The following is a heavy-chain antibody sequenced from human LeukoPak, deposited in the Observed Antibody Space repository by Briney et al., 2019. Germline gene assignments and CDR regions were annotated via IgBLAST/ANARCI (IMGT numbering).Heavy chain of an antibody. V-gene: IGHV4-39*01. CDR2: IYYSGST. Sequence: SETLSLTCTVSGGSLGRRSYYWGWIRQPPGKGLEWIGSIYYSGSTNYNSPLKSRVSISVDTSKDQFSLKLSSVTAADTAVYCCARVPEPSSSGSSYYFDYWGQGTLVTVSS. D-gene: IGHD3-10*01. CDR1: GGSLGRRSYY. CDR3: ARVPEPSSSGSSYYFDY. J-gene: IGHJ4*02.